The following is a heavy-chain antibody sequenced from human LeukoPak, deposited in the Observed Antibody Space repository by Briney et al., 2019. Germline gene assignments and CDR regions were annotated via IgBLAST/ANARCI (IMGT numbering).Heavy chain of an antibody. CDR1: GFTFSSYA. CDR3: ASTRWDIVLMVYAISGWFDP. D-gene: IGHD2-8*01. J-gene: IGHJ5*02. Sequence: GGSLRLSCAASGFTFSSYAMSWVRQAPGKGLEWVSAISGSGGSTYYADSVEGRFTISRDNSKNTLYLQMNSLRAEDTAVYYCASTRWDIVLMVYAISGWFDPWGQGTLVTVSS. CDR2: ISGSGGST. V-gene: IGHV3-23*01.